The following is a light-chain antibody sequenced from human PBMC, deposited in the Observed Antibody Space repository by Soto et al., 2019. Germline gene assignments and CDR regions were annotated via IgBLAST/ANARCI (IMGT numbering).Light chain of an antibody. CDR3: CSYAGRFTYV. V-gene: IGLV2-11*01. CDR1: SSDVGGYNY. J-gene: IGLJ1*01. Sequence: QSVLTQPRSVSGSPGQSVSISCTGTSSDVGGYNYVSWYQQHPGKAPKVMIYDVSKRPSGVPDRFSGSKSGNTASLTISGLQYEDEAHYYCCSYAGRFTYVFGTGTKLTVL. CDR2: DVS.